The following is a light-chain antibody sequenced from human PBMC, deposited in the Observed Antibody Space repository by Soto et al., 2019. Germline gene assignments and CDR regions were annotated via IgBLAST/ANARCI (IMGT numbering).Light chain of an antibody. Sequence: SYELTQPPSVSVSPGQTASITCSGDKLGDKYAFGYQQKPGQYPVLVIYQDSKRPSGIPERFSGSNSGNTATLTISGTQAMDEADYYCQAWDSSLAVFGGGTQLTVL. CDR2: QDS. V-gene: IGLV3-1*01. J-gene: IGLJ7*01. CDR3: QAWDSSLAV. CDR1: KLGDKY.